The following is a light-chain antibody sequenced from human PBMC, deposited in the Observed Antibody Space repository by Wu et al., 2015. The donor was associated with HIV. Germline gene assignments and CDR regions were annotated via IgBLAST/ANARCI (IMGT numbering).Light chain of an antibody. CDR3: QQRTDWV. Sequence: DIVLTQSPATVSFYPGERATLSCRASQSVGSDFAWYQQKSGQPPRLLIYDASKRATGIPPRFSGSASGTDSTLTINNLEPEDFGVYYCQQRTDWVFGQGTKVDI. CDR1: QSVGSD. V-gene: IGKV3-11*01. J-gene: IGKJ2*01. CDR2: DAS.